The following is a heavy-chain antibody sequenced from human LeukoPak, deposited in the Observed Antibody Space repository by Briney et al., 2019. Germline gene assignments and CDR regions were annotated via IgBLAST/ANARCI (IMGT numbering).Heavy chain of an antibody. Sequence: ASVKVSCKASGYSFTGFGISWARQAPGQGLEWMGWISASTGYTEYAQKFQGGVTMTTDTSTSTVYMDLKSLGSDDTAVYYCARDSKNTMTASGYWGQGTLVIVSS. J-gene: IGHJ4*02. D-gene: IGHD3-3*01. CDR1: GYSFTGFG. CDR3: ARDSKNTMTASGY. V-gene: IGHV1-18*01. CDR2: ISASTGYT.